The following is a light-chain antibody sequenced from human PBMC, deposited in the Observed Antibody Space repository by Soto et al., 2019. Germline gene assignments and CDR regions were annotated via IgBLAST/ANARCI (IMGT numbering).Light chain of an antibody. J-gene: IGLJ2*01. CDR2: DGR. Sequence: SYELTQPPSVSVAPGQTARITCGGSNIGRKSVHWYQQKPGQAPVVVVYDGRDRPSGIPERFSGSNSGNTATLTISRVEAGDEADYYCQLWDSNSDHVVFGGGTKLTVL. V-gene: IGLV3-21*02. CDR3: QLWDSNSDHVV. CDR1: NIGRKS.